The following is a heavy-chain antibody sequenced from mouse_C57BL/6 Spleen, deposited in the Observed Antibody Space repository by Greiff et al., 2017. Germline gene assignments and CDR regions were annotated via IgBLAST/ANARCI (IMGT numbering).Heavy chain of an antibody. J-gene: IGHJ1*03. CDR3: AREEDGWYFDV. CDR1: GYSITSGYY. V-gene: IGHV3-6*01. CDR2: ISYDGSN. Sequence: ESGPGLVKPSQSLSLTCSVTGYSITSGYYWNWIRQFPGNKLEWMGYISYDGSNNYNPSLKNRISITRDTSKNQFFLKLNSVTTEDTATYYCAREEDGWYFDVWGTGTTVTVSS.